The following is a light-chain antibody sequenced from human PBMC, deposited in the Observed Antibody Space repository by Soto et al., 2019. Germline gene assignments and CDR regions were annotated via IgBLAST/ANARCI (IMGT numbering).Light chain of an antibody. CDR3: CSYAGSYSWV. V-gene: IGLV2-23*02. CDR2: EVS. Sequence: QSVLTQPASVSGSPGQSITISCTGTSSDVGSYNFVSWYQRHPGQAPKLLIYEVSQRPSGVSNRCSGSKSGNTASLTISGLQAEDEADYYCCSYAGSYSWVFGGGTKLTVL. J-gene: IGLJ3*02. CDR1: SSDVGSYNF.